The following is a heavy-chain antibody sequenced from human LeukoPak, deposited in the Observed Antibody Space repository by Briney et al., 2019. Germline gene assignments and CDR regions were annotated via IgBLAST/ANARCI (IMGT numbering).Heavy chain of an antibody. Sequence: PSQTLSLTCTVSGGSISSGGYYWSWIRQRPGKGLEWIGYIYYSGSTYYNPSLKSRVTISVDTSKNQFSLKLSSVTAADTAVYYCARLAAFMTTVTNDYWGQGTLVTVSS. J-gene: IGHJ4*02. D-gene: IGHD4-17*01. CDR2: IYYSGST. CDR1: GGSISSGGYY. V-gene: IGHV4-31*03. CDR3: ARLAAFMTTVTNDY.